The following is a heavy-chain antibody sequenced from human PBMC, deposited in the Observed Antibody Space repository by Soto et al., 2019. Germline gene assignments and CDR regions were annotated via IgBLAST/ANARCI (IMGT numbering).Heavy chain of an antibody. J-gene: IGHJ6*03. CDR3: ACHSGYDVNYYMDF. V-gene: IGHV1-8*01. CDR2: MNPNSGNT. Sequence: ASVKVSCKASGYTFTSYDINWVRQATGQGLEWMGWMNPNSGNTGYAQKFQGRVTMTRNTSISTAYMELSSLRSEDTAVYYCACHSGYDVNYYMDFWGKGTTVNVSS. CDR1: GYTFTSYD. D-gene: IGHD5-12*01.